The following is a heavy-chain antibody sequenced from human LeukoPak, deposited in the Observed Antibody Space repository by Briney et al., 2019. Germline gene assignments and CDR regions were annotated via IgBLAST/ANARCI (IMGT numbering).Heavy chain of an antibody. J-gene: IGHJ4*02. V-gene: IGHV1-46*01. CDR1: GYTFTGYY. Sequence: ASVKVSCKASGYTFTGYYMHWVRQAPGQGLEWMGIINPSGGSTSYAQKLQGRVTMTRDMSTSTVYMELSSLRSEDTAVYYCARNYGSGIPIYYWGQGTLVTVSS. CDR3: ARNYGSGIPIYY. CDR2: INPSGGST. D-gene: IGHD3-10*01.